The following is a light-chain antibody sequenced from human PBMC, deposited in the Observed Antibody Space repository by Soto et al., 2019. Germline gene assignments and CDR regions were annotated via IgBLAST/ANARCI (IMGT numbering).Light chain of an antibody. Sequence: QSVLTQPPSASGTPGQRVTISCSGSSSNIGSNTVNWYQQLPGTAPKLLIYSNNQRPSGVPDRISGSKSGTSASLAISGLQSEDEADYYRAAWDDSLNGPVFGTGTKVTVL. CDR1: SSNIGSNT. J-gene: IGLJ1*01. CDR2: SNN. CDR3: AAWDDSLNGPV. V-gene: IGLV1-44*01.